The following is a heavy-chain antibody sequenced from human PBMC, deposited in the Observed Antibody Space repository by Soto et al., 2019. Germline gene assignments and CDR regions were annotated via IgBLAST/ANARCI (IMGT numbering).Heavy chain of an antibody. D-gene: IGHD1-20*01. V-gene: IGHV4-31*03. CDR1: LGSISSVCYY. J-gene: IGHJ5*02. CDR2: IDYSGST. CDR3: ARGRYNWNDDNWFDP. Sequence: QVQLQAAGPGLVKPSQTLSLTCTVSLGSISSVCYYWSGIRQHPGKGLEWVGYIDYSGSTYYNPSLKSRVTISGHTSKNQFSRKLSSVTAADTAVYSCARGRYNWNDDNWFDPGGKSTMVTVSS.